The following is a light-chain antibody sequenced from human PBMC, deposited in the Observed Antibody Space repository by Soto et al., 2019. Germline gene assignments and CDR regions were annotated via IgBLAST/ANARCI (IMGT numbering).Light chain of an antibody. Sequence: EIVMTQSPVTLSVSPGERATLSCRASQRVGSNYLAWYQQKPGQAPRLLFYGASTGATGLPARFSGSGSGTDFTLTISSLEPEDFAVYYCQQRSNWPITFGQGTRLEIK. J-gene: IGKJ5*01. V-gene: IGKV3D-20*02. CDR2: GAS. CDR1: QRVGSNY. CDR3: QQRSNWPIT.